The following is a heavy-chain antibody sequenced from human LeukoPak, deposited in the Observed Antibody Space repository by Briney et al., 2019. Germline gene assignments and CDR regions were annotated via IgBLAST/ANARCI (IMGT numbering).Heavy chain of an antibody. Sequence: GGSLRLSCAVSGITLSNYGMTWVRQAPGKGLEWVAGISDTGGRTNYADSVKGRFTISRDNAKNSLYLQMNSLRAEDTAVYYCARDGHGYKAFDYWGQGTLVTVSS. CDR2: ISDTGGRT. J-gene: IGHJ4*02. CDR1: GITLSNYG. V-gene: IGHV3-23*01. CDR3: ARDGHGYKAFDY. D-gene: IGHD5-24*01.